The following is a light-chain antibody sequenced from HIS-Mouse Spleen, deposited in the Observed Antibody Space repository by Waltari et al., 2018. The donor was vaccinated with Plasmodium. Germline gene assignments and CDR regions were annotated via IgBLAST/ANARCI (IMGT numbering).Light chain of an antibody. J-gene: IGLJ2*01. V-gene: IGLV2-8*01. CDR2: EVS. CDR1: SSDVGGYNY. Sequence: QSALTQPPSASGSPGQSVTISCTGTSSDVGGYNYVSWYQQHPGKAPKLMIYEVSKRPPGVLDRFAGSKSGSTASLTVSGLQAEDEADYYCSSYAGSNNLVFGGGTKLTVL. CDR3: SSYAGSNNLV.